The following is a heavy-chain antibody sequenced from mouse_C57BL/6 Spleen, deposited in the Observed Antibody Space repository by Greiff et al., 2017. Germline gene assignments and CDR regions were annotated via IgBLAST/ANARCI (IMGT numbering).Heavy chain of an antibody. Sequence: VQLQQPGAELVRPGTSVKLSCKASGYTFPSYWMHWVKQRPGQGLEWIGVIDPSDSYTNYNQKFKGKATLTVDTSSSTAYMQLSSLTSEDAAVYDCVFSYDYDDGGAYWGQGTLVTVSA. V-gene: IGHV1-59*01. CDR1: GYTFPSYW. CDR3: VFSYDYDDGGAY. J-gene: IGHJ3*01. CDR2: IDPSDSYT. D-gene: IGHD2-4*01.